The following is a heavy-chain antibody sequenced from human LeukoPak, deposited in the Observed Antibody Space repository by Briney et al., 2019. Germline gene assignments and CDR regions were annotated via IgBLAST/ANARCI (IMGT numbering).Heavy chain of an antibody. V-gene: IGHV3-21*01. Sequence: PGGSLRLSCAASGFTFSSYSMNWVRQAPGKGLEWVSSISSSSSYIYYADSVKGRFTISRDNAKNSLYLQMNSLRAEDTAVYYCASSYGGATSYYYYGMDVWGQGTTVTVYS. CDR2: ISSSSSYI. CDR1: GFTFSSYS. CDR3: ASSYGGATSYYYYGMDV. D-gene: IGHD1-26*01. J-gene: IGHJ6*02.